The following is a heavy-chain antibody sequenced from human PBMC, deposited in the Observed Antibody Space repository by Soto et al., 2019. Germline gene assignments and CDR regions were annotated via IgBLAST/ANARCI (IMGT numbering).Heavy chain of an antibody. J-gene: IGHJ6*02. Sequence: KSSETLSLTCTVSGGSISSGDYYWSWIRQPPGKGLEWIGYIYYSGSTYYNPSLKSRVTISVDTSKNQFSLKLSSVTAADTAVYYCARCMVRGVISGMDVWGQGTTVTVSS. CDR3: ARCMVRGVISGMDV. CDR2: IYYSGST. CDR1: GGSISSGDYY. D-gene: IGHD3-10*01. V-gene: IGHV4-30-4*01.